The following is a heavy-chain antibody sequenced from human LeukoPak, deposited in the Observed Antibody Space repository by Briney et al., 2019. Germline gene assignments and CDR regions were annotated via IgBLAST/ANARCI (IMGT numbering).Heavy chain of an antibody. Sequence: GRSLRLSCVASGFTFSSYGMHWVRQAPGKGLEWVAVISYDGSNKYYADSVKGRFTISRDNSKNTLYLQMNSLRAEDTAVYYCARDRGWYEYWGQGTLVTVSS. CDR1: GFTFSSYG. V-gene: IGHV3-30*03. D-gene: IGHD6-19*01. CDR2: ISYDGSNK. J-gene: IGHJ4*02. CDR3: ARDRGWYEY.